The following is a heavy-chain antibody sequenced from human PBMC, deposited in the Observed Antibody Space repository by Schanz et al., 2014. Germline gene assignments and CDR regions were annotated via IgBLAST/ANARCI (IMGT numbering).Heavy chain of an antibody. V-gene: IGHV1-2*02. J-gene: IGHJ4*02. CDR3: ARVYRWQHILGHFDS. CDR2: VNTYNGDT. CDR1: GYTFTGYY. Sequence: QVQLVQSGAEVKKPGASVKVSCKASGYTFTGYYMHWVRQAPGQGLEWMGWVNTYNGDTAYAQNMQGRVSMTTETAASTAYMELRSLRSDDTAVYYCARVYRWQHILGHFDSWGQGSLVTVSS. D-gene: IGHD6-13*01.